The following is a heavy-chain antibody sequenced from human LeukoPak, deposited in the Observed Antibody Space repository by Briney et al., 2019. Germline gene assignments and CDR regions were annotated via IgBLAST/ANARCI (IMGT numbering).Heavy chain of an antibody. V-gene: IGHV4-31*03. CDR2: IYYSGST. CDR3: ARDHGDSSGTIFGY. Sequence: SETLSLTCTVSGGSISSGGSYWGWIRQHPGEGLGWVGYIYYSGSTYYNPSLKSRVTISVDTSKNQFSLKLSSVTAADTAVYYCARDHGDSSGTIFGYWGQGTLVTVSS. CDR1: GGSISSGGSY. J-gene: IGHJ4*02. D-gene: IGHD3-22*01.